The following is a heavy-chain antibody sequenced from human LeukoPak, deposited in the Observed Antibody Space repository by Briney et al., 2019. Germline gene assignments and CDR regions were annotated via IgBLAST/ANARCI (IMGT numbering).Heavy chain of an antibody. CDR1: GFTFEDYN. Sequence: GGSLRLSCAASGFTFEDYNMHWVRQAPGKTLEWVALNWHGTTYSRHSLKGRFTISRDNHKDSLFLQMDSLRSEDTAFYYCVKDLSYESSGSVFDSWGQGTLVTVSS. J-gene: IGHJ4*02. D-gene: IGHD3-22*01. V-gene: IGHV3-43*01. CDR2: NWHGTT. CDR3: VKDLSYESSGSVFDS.